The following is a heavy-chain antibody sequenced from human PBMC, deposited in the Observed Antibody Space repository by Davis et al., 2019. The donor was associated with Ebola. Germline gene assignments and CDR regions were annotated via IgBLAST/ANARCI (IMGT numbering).Heavy chain of an antibody. D-gene: IGHD1-26*01. CDR3: ARGGGSYSADY. CDR2: IKQDGSAK. CDR1: GFTFSSYW. Sequence: GGSLRLSCAASGFTFSSYWMSWVRQAPGKGLEWVANIKQDGSAKYYVDSVKGRFTISRDNAKNSLYLQMNSLRAEDTAVYYCARGGGSYSADYWGQGTLVTVSS. V-gene: IGHV3-7*03. J-gene: IGHJ4*02.